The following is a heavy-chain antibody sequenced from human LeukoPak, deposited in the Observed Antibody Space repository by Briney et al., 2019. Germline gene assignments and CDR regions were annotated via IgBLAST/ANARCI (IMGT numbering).Heavy chain of an antibody. CDR2: IYQSATT. J-gene: IGHJ4*02. CDR1: GYSITSGYF. CDR3: ARESADYVRGSFSDY. Sequence: SETLSLTCAVSGYSITSGYFWGWIRQPPGKGLEWVGSIYQSATTYSNPSLRSRVTISVDTSKNHFSLRLRSVTAADTAVYYCARESADYVRGSFSDYWGQGILVTVSS. V-gene: IGHV4-38-2*02. D-gene: IGHD3-16*01.